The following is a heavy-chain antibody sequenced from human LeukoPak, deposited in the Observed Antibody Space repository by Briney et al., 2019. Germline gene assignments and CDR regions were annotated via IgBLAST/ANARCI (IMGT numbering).Heavy chain of an antibody. J-gene: IGHJ3*02. Sequence: GGSLRLSCAASGFTFSSYAMHWVRQAPGKGLEWVAVIWYDGSNKYYADSVKGRFTISRDNSKNTLYLQMNSLRAEDTAVYYCARGVSSGWYREYDAFDIWGQGTMVTVSS. V-gene: IGHV3-33*08. CDR2: IWYDGSNK. D-gene: IGHD6-19*01. CDR1: GFTFSSYA. CDR3: ARGVSSGWYREYDAFDI.